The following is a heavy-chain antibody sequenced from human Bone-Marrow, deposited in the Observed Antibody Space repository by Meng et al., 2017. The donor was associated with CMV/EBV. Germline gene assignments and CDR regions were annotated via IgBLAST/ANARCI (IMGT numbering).Heavy chain of an antibody. D-gene: IGHD2-21*01. V-gene: IGHV1-69*05. J-gene: IGHJ6*02. Sequence: SVKVSCKASGGTFSSYAISWVRQAPGQGLEWMGGIIPIFGTANYAQKFQGRVTITTDESTSTAYMELSSLRSEDTAVYYCAGTLFRAYYYYGMDVWGQGTTVAVSS. CDR1: GGTFSSYA. CDR3: AGTLFRAYYYYGMDV. CDR2: IIPIFGTA.